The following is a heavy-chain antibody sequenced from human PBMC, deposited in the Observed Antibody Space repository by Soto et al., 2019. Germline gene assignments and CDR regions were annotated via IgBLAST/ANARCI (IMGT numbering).Heavy chain of an antibody. CDR1: GYTFTSYD. CDR3: ATDRAPVASGWYEYDAFDI. Sequence: ASVKVSCKASGYTFTSYDINWVRQATGQGLEWMGWMNPNSGNTGYAQKFQGRVTMTRNTSISTAYMELSSLRSEDTAVYYCATDRAPVASGWYEYDAFDIWGQGTMVTVSS. V-gene: IGHV1-8*01. D-gene: IGHD6-19*01. CDR2: MNPNSGNT. J-gene: IGHJ3*02.